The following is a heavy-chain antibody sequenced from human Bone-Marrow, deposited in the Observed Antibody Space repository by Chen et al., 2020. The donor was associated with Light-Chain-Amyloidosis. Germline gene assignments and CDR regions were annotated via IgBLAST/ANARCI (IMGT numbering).Heavy chain of an antibody. D-gene: IGHD2-21*02. CDR3: AKSLYCGGDCA. V-gene: IGHV4-34*02. CDR2: IKNSGST. CDR1: GGSFSDYY. J-gene: IGHJ5*02. Sequence: QVQLQQWGAGLLRPSETLSLTCAVYGGSFSDYYWSWIRQSPGKGLEWIGEIKNSGSTKYNPSLKSRVSMSLDTSKNQFSLKLSSVTAEDTAIYYCAKSLYCGGDCAWGQGTLVTVSS.